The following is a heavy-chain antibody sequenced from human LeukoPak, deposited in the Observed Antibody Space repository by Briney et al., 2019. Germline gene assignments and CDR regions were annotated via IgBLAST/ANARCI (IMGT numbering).Heavy chain of an antibody. V-gene: IGHV3-33*06. CDR3: AKDPQNYGDYVDGLFDY. J-gene: IGHJ4*02. CDR1: GFTFSSYV. CDR2: IWYDGSNK. Sequence: GGSLRLSCAASGFTFSSYVMHWVRQAPGKGLEWVTVIWYDGSNKYYADSVKGRFTISRDNSKNTLYLQMNSLRAEDTAVYYCAKDPQNYGDYVDGLFDYWGQGTLVTVSS. D-gene: IGHD4-17*01.